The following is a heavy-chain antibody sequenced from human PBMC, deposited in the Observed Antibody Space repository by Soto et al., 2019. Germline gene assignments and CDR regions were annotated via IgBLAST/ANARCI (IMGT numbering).Heavy chain of an antibody. J-gene: IGHJ4*02. CDR2: IYPGDSDT. CDR1: GYSFTSYW. V-gene: IGHV5-51*01. CDR3: ATIDYGDYAFDY. D-gene: IGHD4-17*01. Sequence: PXDSLTISGKGSGYSFTSYWIGLVRQMPGKGLEWMGIIYPGDSDTRYSPSFQGQVTISADKSISTAYLQWSSLKASDTAMYYCATIDYGDYAFDYWGQGTLVTVSS.